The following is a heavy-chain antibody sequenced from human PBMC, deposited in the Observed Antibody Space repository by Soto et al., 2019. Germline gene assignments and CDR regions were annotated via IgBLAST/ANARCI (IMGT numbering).Heavy chain of an antibody. D-gene: IGHD1-1*01. J-gene: IGHJ4*02. CDR3: ARGTIQRIFDY. Sequence: QVQLQESGPGLVKPSGTLSLTCAVSGDSISSDNWWTWVRQPPGKGMEWIGKIYDSGSTYYNPSLKSRVLISVDNSTNQFSLQLYSVTAEDTAIYYCARGTIQRIFDYWGQGTVVSVSS. V-gene: IGHV4-4*02. CDR1: GDSISSDNW. CDR2: IYDSGST.